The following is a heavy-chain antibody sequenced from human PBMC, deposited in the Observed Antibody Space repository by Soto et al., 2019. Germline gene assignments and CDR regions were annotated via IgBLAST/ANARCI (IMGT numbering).Heavy chain of an antibody. CDR2: INDRGSI. D-gene: IGHD3-9*01. CDR3: ARESHDILTGPPWVWYFDL. V-gene: IGHV4-34*01. Sequence: QVQLQQWGAGPLRPLETLSLTCGVSGGSFSGYYWAWIRQSPGKGLEWIGEINDRGSINYNPSLKSRVSISVDTSKNHYSLSLRSVTAADPAVYYCARESHDILTGPPWVWYFDLWGRGTLVTVSS. CDR1: GGSFSGYY. J-gene: IGHJ2*01.